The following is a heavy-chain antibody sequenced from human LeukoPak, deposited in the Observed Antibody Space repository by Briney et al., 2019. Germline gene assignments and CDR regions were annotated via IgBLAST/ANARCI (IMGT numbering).Heavy chain of an antibody. CDR2: MNPNSGNT. D-gene: IGHD5-12*01. CDR1: GYTFTSHD. CDR3: ARMDRGYDNIRINWFDP. V-gene: IGHV1-8*01. Sequence: GASVKVSCKASGYTFTSHDINWVRQATGKGLEWMGWMNPNSGNTGYAQKFQGRVTMTRDTSISTAYMELSSLTSEDTAMYYCARMDRGYDNIRINWFDPWGQGTLVTVSS. J-gene: IGHJ5*02.